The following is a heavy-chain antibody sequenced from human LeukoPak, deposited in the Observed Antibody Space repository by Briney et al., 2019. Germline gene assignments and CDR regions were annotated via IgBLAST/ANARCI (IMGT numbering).Heavy chain of an antibody. CDR2: MYTSGST. D-gene: IGHD3-10*01. J-gene: IGHJ5*02. CDR1: GGSISSGSYH. V-gene: IGHV4-61*02. CDR3: ARGIRGVMGNWFDP. Sequence: SETLSLTCTVSGGSISSGSYHWSWIRQPAGKGLEWIGRMYTSGSTNYNPSLKSRVTISVDTSKNQFSLKLSSVTAADTAVYYCARGIRGVMGNWFDPWGQGTLVTVSS.